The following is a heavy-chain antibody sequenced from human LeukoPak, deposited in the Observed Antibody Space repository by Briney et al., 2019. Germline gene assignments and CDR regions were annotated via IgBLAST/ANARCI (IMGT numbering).Heavy chain of an antibody. V-gene: IGHV3-43*01. CDR1: GFTFDDYT. CDR3: AKDKKSGSPLYYSSSWVRFGEGYMDV. Sequence: GGSLRLSCAASGFTFDDYTMHWVRQAPGKGLEWVSLISWDGGSTYYADSVKGRFTISRDNSKNSLYLQMNSLRTEDTALYYCAKDKKSGSPLYYSSSWVRFGEGYMDVWGKGTTVTVSS. CDR2: ISWDGGST. J-gene: IGHJ6*03. D-gene: IGHD6-13*01.